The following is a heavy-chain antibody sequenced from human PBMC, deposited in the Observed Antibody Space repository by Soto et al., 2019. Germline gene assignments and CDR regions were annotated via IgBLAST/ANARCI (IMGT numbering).Heavy chain of an antibody. CDR3: ARLLAAGDV. J-gene: IGHJ4*02. Sequence: QVQLVQSGAEVKKPGASVKVSCKASGYTFINYYIHWVRQAPGHGLEWMAIINPTGGSTNYAQKCQGRLTLTMDTSTTTVYMELSSLTSEDTAIYYCARLLAAGDVWGQGTLVTVSS. V-gene: IGHV1-46*01. CDR1: GYTFINYY. CDR2: INPTGGST. D-gene: IGHD2-8*02.